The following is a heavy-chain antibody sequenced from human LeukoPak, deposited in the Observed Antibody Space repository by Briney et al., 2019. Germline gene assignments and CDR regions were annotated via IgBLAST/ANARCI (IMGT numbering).Heavy chain of an antibody. CDR2: IYYIGSP. CDR1: GGAINSYH. Sequence: PSETLSLTCTVSGGAINSYHWTWIRQPPGKGLQWIASIYYIGSPKYNPSLESRVTISVDTSKNQFSLKVNSLTAADTAVYYCARDRATKYYDFWSGYDYWGQGTLVTVSS. D-gene: IGHD3-3*01. V-gene: IGHV4-59*01. J-gene: IGHJ4*02. CDR3: ARDRATKYYDFWSGYDY.